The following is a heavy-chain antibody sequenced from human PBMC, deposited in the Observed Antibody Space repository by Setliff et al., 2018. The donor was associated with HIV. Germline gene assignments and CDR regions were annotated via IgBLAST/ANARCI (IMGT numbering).Heavy chain of an antibody. D-gene: IGHD2-2*01. CDR1: GDSISSYS. CDR2: VYASGET. V-gene: IGHV4-4*09. CDR3: ARRVLQDSTITSSNWFDS. J-gene: IGHJ5*01. Sequence: SETLSLTCTVSGDSISSYSWNWIRQPPGRGLEWIGYVYASGETNYNPSLKSRVTTSTDTSRNQFFLNLNYATAADTAVYFCARRVLQDSTITSSNWFDSWGQGTLVTVSS.